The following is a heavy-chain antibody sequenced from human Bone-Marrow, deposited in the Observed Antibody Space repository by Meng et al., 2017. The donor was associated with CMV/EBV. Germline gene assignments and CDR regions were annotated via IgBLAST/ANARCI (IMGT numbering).Heavy chain of an antibody. D-gene: IGHD4-23*01. V-gene: IGHV3-11*01. J-gene: IGHJ6*02. Sequence: GESLKISCAASGFTFSDYYMSWIRQAPGKGLEWVSYISSSGSTIYYADSVKGRFTISRDNAKNSLYLQMNSLRAEDTAVYYCARGLISGGYYYYGMNVWGQGTTVTVYS. CDR2: ISSSGSTI. CDR1: GFTFSDYY. CDR3: ARGLISGGYYYYGMNV.